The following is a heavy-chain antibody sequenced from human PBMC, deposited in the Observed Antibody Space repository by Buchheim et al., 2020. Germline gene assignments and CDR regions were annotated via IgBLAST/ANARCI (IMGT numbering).Heavy chain of an antibody. V-gene: IGHV1-46*03. J-gene: IGHJ4*02. Sequence: QVQLVQSGAEVKKPGASVKVSCKASGYTFTSYYMHWVRQAPGQGLEWMGIINPSGGSTSYAQKFQGRVTMTRATSTSTVYMELSSLRSEDTAVYYCARERIGYCSSTSCYPIDYWGQGTL. CDR3: ARERIGYCSSTSCYPIDY. CDR1: GYTFTSYY. CDR2: INPSGGST. D-gene: IGHD2-2*01.